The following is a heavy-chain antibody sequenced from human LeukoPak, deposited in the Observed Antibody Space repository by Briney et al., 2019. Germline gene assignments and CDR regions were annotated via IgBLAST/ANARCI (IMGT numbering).Heavy chain of an antibody. CDR1: GYTFTSYD. CDR2: MNPNSGNT. D-gene: IGHD5-24*01. Sequence: ASVKVSCKASGYTFTSYDINWVRQATGQGLEWMGWMNPNSGNTGYAQKFQGRVTMAEDTSTDTAYMELSSLRSEDTAVYYCATAQMATIAFDIWGQGTMVTVSS. CDR3: ATAQMATIAFDI. V-gene: IGHV1-8*01. J-gene: IGHJ3*02.